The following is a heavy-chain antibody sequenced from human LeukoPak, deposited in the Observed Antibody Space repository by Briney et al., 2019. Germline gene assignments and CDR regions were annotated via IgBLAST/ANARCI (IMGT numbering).Heavy chain of an antibody. D-gene: IGHD3-10*01. Sequence: PSETLSLTCTVAGGSISSGSYYWSWIRQPAGKGLEWIGRIYTSGSTNYNPSLKSRVTMSVDTSKNQFSLKLSSVTAADTAVYYCARHRYYGEDWGQGTLVTVSS. CDR2: IYTSGST. J-gene: IGHJ1*01. CDR1: GGSISSGSYY. V-gene: IGHV4-61*02. CDR3: ARHRYYGED.